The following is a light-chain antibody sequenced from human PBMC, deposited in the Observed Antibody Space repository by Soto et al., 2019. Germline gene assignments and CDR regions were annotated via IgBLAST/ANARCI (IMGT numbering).Light chain of an antibody. CDR3: SSYTSRGTLV. CDR2: DVS. CDR1: SSDVGGYDY. Sequence: QSALTQPASVSGSPGQSITISCTGTSSDVGGYDYVSWYQQPPGKAPKLMIYDVSNWPSGVSNRFSGSKSGNTASLTISGLQAEEEADYYCSSYTSRGTLVFGTGTKVTVL. J-gene: IGLJ1*01. V-gene: IGLV2-14*01.